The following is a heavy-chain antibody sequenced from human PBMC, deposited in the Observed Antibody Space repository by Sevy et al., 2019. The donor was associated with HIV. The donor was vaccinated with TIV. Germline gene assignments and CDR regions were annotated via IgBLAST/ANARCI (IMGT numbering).Heavy chain of an antibody. CDR1: GGSISSSGTY. J-gene: IGHJ4*02. Sequence: SETLSLTCTVSGGSISSSGTYWGWIRQPPGKGLKWIGNIYYSGSTYYNPSLKSRVTISVDTSKNQFSLKLSSVTAADTAVYYCATRGSVSLVWDYWGQGTLVTVSS. CDR3: ATRGSVSLVWDY. D-gene: IGHD3-16*01. V-gene: IGHV4-39*01. CDR2: IYYSGST.